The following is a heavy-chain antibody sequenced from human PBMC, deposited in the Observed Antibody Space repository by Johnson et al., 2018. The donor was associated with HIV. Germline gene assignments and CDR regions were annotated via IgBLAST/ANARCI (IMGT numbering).Heavy chain of an antibody. V-gene: IGHV3-23*04. D-gene: IGHD6-6*01. Sequence: EVQLVESGGGLAQPGRSLRLSCESSGFTFSSYAMSWVRQAPGKGLEWVSATTPSGGGTYYADSVKGRFTISRDNSKNTLFLQMTSLRAEDTAVYFCAKVHIAARWSDAFDIWGQGTMVTVSS. CDR1: GFTFSSYA. CDR2: TTPSGGGT. CDR3: AKVHIAARWSDAFDI. J-gene: IGHJ3*02.